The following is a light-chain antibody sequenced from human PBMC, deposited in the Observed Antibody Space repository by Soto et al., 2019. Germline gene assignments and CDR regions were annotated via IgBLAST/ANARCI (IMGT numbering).Light chain of an antibody. CDR3: SSYAGSNNPYV. Sequence: QYALTQPPSASGSPGQSVTISCTGTSSDVGGYNYVSWYQQHPGSAPKLIIYEVTKRPSGVPDRFSGSKSGNTASLTVSGLQAADEADYYCSSYAGSNNPYVFGTGTKVTVL. CDR2: EVT. V-gene: IGLV2-8*01. J-gene: IGLJ1*01. CDR1: SSDVGGYNY.